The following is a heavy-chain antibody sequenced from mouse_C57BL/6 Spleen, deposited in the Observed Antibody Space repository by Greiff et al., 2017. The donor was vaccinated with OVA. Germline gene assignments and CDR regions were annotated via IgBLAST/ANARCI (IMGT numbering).Heavy chain of an antibody. J-gene: IGHJ4*01. CDR1: GYSITSGYD. D-gene: IGHD2-4*01. CDR3: ASSDYDIAMDY. V-gene: IGHV3-1*01. CDR2: ISYSGST. Sequence: EVKVEESGPGMVKPSQSLSLTCTVTGYSITSGYDWHWIRHFPGNKLEWMGYISYSGSTNYNPSLKSRISITHDTSKNHFFLKLNSVTTEDTATYYCASSDYDIAMDYWGQGTSVTVSS.